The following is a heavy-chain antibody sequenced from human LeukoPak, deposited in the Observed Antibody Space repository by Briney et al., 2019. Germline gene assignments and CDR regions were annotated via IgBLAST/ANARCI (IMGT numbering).Heavy chain of an antibody. CDR1: GFTFSSYS. CDR3: ASETTRGYSYGSPTDGFDL. V-gene: IGHV3-21*01. D-gene: IGHD5-18*01. Sequence: PGGSLRLSCAASGFTFSSYSMNWVRQAPGKGLEWVSSISSSSSYIYYANSVKGRFTISRDNARKSLFLQMNSLRAEDTAVYYCASETTRGYSYGSPTDGFDLWGQGTMVTVS. J-gene: IGHJ3*01. CDR2: ISSSSSYI.